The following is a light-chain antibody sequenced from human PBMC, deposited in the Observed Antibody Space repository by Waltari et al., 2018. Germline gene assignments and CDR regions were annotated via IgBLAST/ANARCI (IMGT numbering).Light chain of an antibody. V-gene: IGLV2-23*02. CDR3: CSYAGSSTWV. CDR2: DVS. CDR1: SSDVGGYNY. J-gene: IGLJ3*02. Sequence: QSALTQPASVPGSPGQSITISCTGTSSDVGGYNYVSWYQQHPGNAPKLMIYDVSKRPSGVSNRFSGSKSGNTASLTISGLQAEDEADYYCCSYAGSSTWVFGGGTKLTVL.